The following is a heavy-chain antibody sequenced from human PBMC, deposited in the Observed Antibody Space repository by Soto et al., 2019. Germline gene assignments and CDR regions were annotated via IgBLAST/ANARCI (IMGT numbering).Heavy chain of an antibody. Sequence: QVQLQESGPGLVKPSQTLSLTCTVSGGSISSGAYYWSWIRQHPGKGLEWIGYIYYSGSTYYNPSLKSRVTISVDTSKNQSSLKLSSVTAADTAVYYCAIYDSSGSRGFQHWGQGTLVTVPS. V-gene: IGHV4-31*03. CDR2: IYYSGST. D-gene: IGHD3-22*01. J-gene: IGHJ1*01. CDR1: GGSISSGAYY. CDR3: AIYDSSGSRGFQH.